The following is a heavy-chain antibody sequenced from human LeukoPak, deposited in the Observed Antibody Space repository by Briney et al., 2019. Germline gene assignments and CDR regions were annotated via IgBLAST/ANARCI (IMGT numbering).Heavy chain of an antibody. D-gene: IGHD1-26*01. V-gene: IGHV4-59*01. CDR2: ISYSGNS. CDR1: GGSISGYH. CDR3: ARGSVDIYRGGYYYGMDV. J-gene: IGHJ6*02. Sequence: SETLSLTCTLSGGSISGYHWSWIRQPPGRGLEWIGHISYSGNSNYNPSLKSRVTISVDESKNQLSLKLSSVTAADTAVFYCARGSVDIYRGGYYYGMDVWGQGTAVTVSS.